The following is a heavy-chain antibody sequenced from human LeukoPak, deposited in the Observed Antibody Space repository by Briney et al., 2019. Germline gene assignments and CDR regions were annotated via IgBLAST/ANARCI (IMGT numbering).Heavy chain of an antibody. V-gene: IGHV3-23*01. CDR2: IIGSGGST. Sequence: GGSLRLSCAASGFTFSSYAMSWVRQAPGKGLEWVSAIIGSGGSTYYADSVKGRFTISRDNSKNTLYLQMNSLRAEDTAVYYCAKVMAVAGNYYYYYMDVWGKGTTVTVSS. CDR3: AKVMAVAGNYYYYYMDV. J-gene: IGHJ6*03. CDR1: GFTFSSYA. D-gene: IGHD6-19*01.